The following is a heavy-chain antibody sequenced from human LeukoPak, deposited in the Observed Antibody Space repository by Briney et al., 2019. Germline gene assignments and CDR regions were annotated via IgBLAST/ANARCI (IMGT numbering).Heavy chain of an antibody. J-gene: IGHJ4*02. CDR2: INHSGST. CDR3: ARGRRGGTRFDY. D-gene: IGHD4-23*01. V-gene: IGHV4-34*01. Sequence: SETLSLTCAVSGGSFSGYYWSWIRQPPGKGLEWIGEINHSGSTNYTPSLKSRVTISVDTSKNQFSLTLSSVTAADTAVYYCARGRRGGTRFDYWGQGTLVTVSS. CDR1: GGSFSGYY.